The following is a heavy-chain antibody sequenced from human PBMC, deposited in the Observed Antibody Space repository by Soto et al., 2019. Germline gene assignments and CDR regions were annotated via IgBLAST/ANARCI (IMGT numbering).Heavy chain of an antibody. J-gene: IGHJ6*02. CDR1: GGSISSSNW. CDR3: ARDRYYDFWSGYLYYYYYYGMDV. D-gene: IGHD3-3*01. Sequence: SETLSLTCAVPGGSISSSNWWSWVRQPPGKGLEWIGEIYHSGSTNYNPSLKSRVTISVDKSKNQFSLKLSSVTAADTAVYYCARDRYYDFWSGYLYYYYYYGMDVWGQGTTVTVSS. V-gene: IGHV4-4*02. CDR2: IYHSGST.